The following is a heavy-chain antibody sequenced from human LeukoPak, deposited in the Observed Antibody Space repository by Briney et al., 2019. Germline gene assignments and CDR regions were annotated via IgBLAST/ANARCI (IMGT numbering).Heavy chain of an antibody. Sequence: PSETLSLTCTVSGGSISSYYWSWIRQPAGKGLEWIGRIYTSGSTNYNPSLKSRVTMSVDTSKNQFSLKLSSVTAADTAVYYGARRREKYGGNLEYFQHWGQGTLVTVSS. CDR3: ARRREKYGGNLEYFQH. CDR1: GGSISSYY. J-gene: IGHJ1*01. CDR2: IYTSGST. V-gene: IGHV4-4*07. D-gene: IGHD4/OR15-4a*01.